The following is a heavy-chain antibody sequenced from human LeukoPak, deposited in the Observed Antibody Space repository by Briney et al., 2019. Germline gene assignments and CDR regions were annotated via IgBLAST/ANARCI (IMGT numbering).Heavy chain of an antibody. V-gene: IGHV1-46*01. D-gene: IGHD3-22*01. CDR3: ASWRYYYDSSGPKSDY. CDR2: INPSGGNT. CDR1: GYTFTSYY. Sequence: GASVKVSCKASGYTFTSYYMHWVRQAPGQGLEWMGIINPSGGNTSYAQKFQGRATMTRHTSTSTVYMELSSLRAEDTAVYYCASWRYYYDSSGPKSDYWGQGTLVTVSS. J-gene: IGHJ4*02.